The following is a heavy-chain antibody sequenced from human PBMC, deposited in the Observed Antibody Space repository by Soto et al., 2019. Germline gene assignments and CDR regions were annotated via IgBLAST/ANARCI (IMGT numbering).Heavy chain of an antibody. V-gene: IGHV4-31*03. Sequence: PSETLSLTCTVSGGSISSGGYYWGWIRQHPGKGLEWIGYIYYSGSTYYNPSLKSRVTISVDTSKNQFSLKLSSVTAADTAVYYCARGAHSYGFYYYYGMDVWGQGTTVTISS. J-gene: IGHJ6*02. CDR3: ARGAHSYGFYYYYGMDV. CDR1: GGSISSGGYY. CDR2: IYYSGST. D-gene: IGHD5-18*01.